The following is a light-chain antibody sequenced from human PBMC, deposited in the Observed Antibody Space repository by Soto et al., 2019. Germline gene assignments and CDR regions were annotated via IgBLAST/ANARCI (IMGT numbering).Light chain of an antibody. CDR2: GAS. V-gene: IGKV3-20*01. J-gene: IGKJ1*01. CDR3: QQYNNWPRT. Sequence: EIVLTQSPGTLSLSPGERATLSCRASQSLNSDYLAWYQQIPGQAPRVVIYGASTRAPGIPDRFSGSGSGTDFTLTISRLEPEDFAVYYCQQYNNWPRTFGQGTKVEIK. CDR1: QSLNSDY.